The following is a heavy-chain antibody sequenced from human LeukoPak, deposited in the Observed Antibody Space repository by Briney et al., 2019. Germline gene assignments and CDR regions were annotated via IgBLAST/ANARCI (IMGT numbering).Heavy chain of an antibody. CDR3: ARDRGFFRAPGWYFDL. J-gene: IGHJ2*01. D-gene: IGHD3-10*01. Sequence: AETLSLTCTVSGGPISSYYWSWIRQPPGKGLEGIGYIYYSGSTNYNPSLKSRVTISVDTSKNQFSLKLSSVTAADTAVYYCARDRGFFRAPGWYFDLWGRGTLVTVSS. CDR1: GGPISSYY. V-gene: IGHV4-59*01. CDR2: IYYSGST.